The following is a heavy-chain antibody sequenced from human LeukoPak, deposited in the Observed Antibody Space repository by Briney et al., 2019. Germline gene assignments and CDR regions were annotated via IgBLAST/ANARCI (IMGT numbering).Heavy chain of an antibody. V-gene: IGHV4-4*07. Sequence: SETLSLTCTASGGPISSYHGSWIRQPAGTGLEWIRRIYTSGSTNYNPSLKSRVTISVDTSKNQFSLKLSSVTAADTAVYYCARVHIASGSGSYYNDAFDIWGQGTMVTVSS. CDR3: ARVHIASGSGSYYNDAFDI. CDR2: IYTSGST. J-gene: IGHJ3*02. CDR1: GGPISSYH. D-gene: IGHD3-10*01.